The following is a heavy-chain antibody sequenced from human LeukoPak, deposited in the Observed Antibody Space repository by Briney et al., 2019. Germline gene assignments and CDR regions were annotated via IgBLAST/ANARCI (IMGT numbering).Heavy chain of an antibody. CDR3: ARDMVRGVIIGYFDY. Sequence: GGSLRLSCAASGFTFHDFAMHWVRQAPGKGLEWVAVISYDGSNKYYADSVKGRFTISRDNSKNTLYLQMNSLRAENTAVYYCARDMVRGVIIGYFDYWGQGTLVTVSS. V-gene: IGHV3-30-3*01. CDR2: ISYDGSNK. CDR1: GFTFHDFA. D-gene: IGHD3-10*01. J-gene: IGHJ4*02.